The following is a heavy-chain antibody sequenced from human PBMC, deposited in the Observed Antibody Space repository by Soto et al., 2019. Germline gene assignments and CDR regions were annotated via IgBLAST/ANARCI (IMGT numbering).Heavy chain of an antibody. Sequence: QVELQESGPGLVKPSETLSLSCSVSGGSMSNYYWTWIRQPPGKGLEWIGYVNYIGSTRYNPSLNSRVTISVDSSKTQLSLRMNPVTAADTAVYYCGRLHEGYSRTWIDSWGQGTLVTVSS. CDR2: VNYIGST. J-gene: IGHJ4*02. V-gene: IGHV4-59*08. CDR3: GRLHEGYSRTWIDS. CDR1: GGSMSNYY. D-gene: IGHD5-12*01.